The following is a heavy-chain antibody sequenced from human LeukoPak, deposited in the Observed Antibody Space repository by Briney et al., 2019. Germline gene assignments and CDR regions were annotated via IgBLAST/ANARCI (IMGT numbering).Heavy chain of an antibody. D-gene: IGHD3-10*01. CDR3: ARGLISISPIGY. Sequence: SETLSLTCTVSGGSISSGDYYWSWIRQPPGKGLEWIGYIYYSGSTYYNPSLKSRVTISVDTSKNQFSLKLSSVTAADTAVYYCARGLISISPIGYLGQGTLVTVSS. CDR1: GGSISSGDYY. V-gene: IGHV4-30-4*01. J-gene: IGHJ4*02. CDR2: IYYSGST.